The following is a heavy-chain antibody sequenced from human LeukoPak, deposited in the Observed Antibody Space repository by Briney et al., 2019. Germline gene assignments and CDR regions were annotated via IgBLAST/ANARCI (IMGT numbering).Heavy chain of an antibody. Sequence: PGGSLRLSCAASEFSVGSNYMTWVRQAPGKGLEWVSLIYSGGSTYYADSVKGRFTISRDNSKNTLYLQMNSLRAEDTAVYYCAKDTPRRTTVTPRGFDYWGQGTLVTVSS. CDR3: AKDTPRRTTVTPRGFDY. CDR1: EFSVGSNY. CDR2: IYSGGST. V-gene: IGHV3-53*01. D-gene: IGHD4-17*01. J-gene: IGHJ4*02.